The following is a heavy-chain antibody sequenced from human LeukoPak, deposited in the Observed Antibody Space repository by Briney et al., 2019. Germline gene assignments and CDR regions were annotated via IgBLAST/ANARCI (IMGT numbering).Heavy chain of an antibody. CDR1: RFTFSSYW. D-gene: IGHD1-26*01. CDR2: INSDGSST. V-gene: IGHV3-74*01. CDR3: ARVGGSFHWFDP. Sequence: PGGSLRLSCAASRFTFSSYWLHWVSQARGKGLVWVSRINSDGSSTSYADSVKGRFTISRDNAKNTLYLQMNSLRAEDTAVYYCARVGGSFHWFDPWGQGTLFTVSS. J-gene: IGHJ5*02.